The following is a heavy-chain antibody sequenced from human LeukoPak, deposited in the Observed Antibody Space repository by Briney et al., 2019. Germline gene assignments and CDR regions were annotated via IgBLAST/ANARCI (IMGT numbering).Heavy chain of an antibody. CDR1: GFTFSSYA. V-gene: IGHV3-30*04. J-gene: IGHJ4*02. Sequence: GRSLRLSCAASGFTFSSYAMHWVRQAPGKGLEWVAVISYDGSNKYYADSVKGRFTISRDNSKNMLYLQMNSLRAEDTAVYYRARDRGQLVNDYWGQGTLVTVSS. D-gene: IGHD6-13*01. CDR3: ARDRGQLVNDY. CDR2: ISYDGSNK.